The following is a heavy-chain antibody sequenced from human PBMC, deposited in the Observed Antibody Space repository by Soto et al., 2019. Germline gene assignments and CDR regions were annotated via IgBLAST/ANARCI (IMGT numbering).Heavy chain of an antibody. V-gene: IGHV1-3*01. Sequence: ASVKVSCKASGYTFISYPLHWVRQAPGQRPEWMGWINAGDDKTQYSQKFQGRFTITRDTPGNTAYLELNSLISEDTAVYYCATPQDYDGCLDSWGQGTLVTVSS. CDR2: INAGDDKT. D-gene: IGHD3-22*01. CDR3: ATPQDYDGCLDS. J-gene: IGHJ4*02. CDR1: GYTFISYP.